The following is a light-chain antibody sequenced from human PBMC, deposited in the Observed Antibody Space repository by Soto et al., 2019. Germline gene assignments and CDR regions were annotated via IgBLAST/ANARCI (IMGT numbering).Light chain of an antibody. Sequence: EIVLTQSPATLSLSPGERATLSCRASQSVSRYLAWYQQKPGQAPRLLIYDSSNRATGIPDRFSGSGSETDFTLTIISLEPEDFAVYYCQQRSIWLPSTFGQGTKLEIK. CDR1: QSVSRY. CDR3: QQRSIWLPST. V-gene: IGKV3-11*01. J-gene: IGKJ2*01. CDR2: DSS.